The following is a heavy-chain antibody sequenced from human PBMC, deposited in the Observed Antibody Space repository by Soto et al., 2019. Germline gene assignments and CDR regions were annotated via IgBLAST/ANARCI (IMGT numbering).Heavy chain of an antibody. V-gene: IGHV3-15*01. Sequence: PGGSLRLSCAASGFTFSNAWMSWVRQAPGKGLEWVGRIKSKTDGGTTDYAAPVKGRFTISRDDSKNTLYLQMNSLKTEDPAVYYCTTRGYDYYYGMDVWGQGTTVTVSS. CDR1: GFTFSNAW. CDR2: IKSKTDGGTT. D-gene: IGHD5-12*01. J-gene: IGHJ6*02. CDR3: TTRGYDYYYGMDV.